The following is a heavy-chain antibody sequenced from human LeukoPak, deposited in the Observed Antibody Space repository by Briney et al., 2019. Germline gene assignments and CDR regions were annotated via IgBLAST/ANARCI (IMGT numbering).Heavy chain of an antibody. CDR3: ARHPGAADSSGDY. J-gene: IGHJ4*02. D-gene: IGHD3-22*01. Sequence: SETLSLTCTVSGGSISSSSYYWGWIRQPPGKGLEWIGSIYYSGSTYYNPSLKSRVTISVDTSKNQFSLKLSSVTAADTAVYYRARHPGAADSSGDYWGQGTLVTVSS. V-gene: IGHV4-39*07. CDR2: IYYSGST. CDR1: GGSISSSSYY.